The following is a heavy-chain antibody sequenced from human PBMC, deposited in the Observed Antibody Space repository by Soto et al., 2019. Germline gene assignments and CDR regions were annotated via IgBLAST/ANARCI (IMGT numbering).Heavy chain of an antibody. CDR2: IYYSGST. CDR1: GGSISSSSYY. V-gene: IGHV4-39*07. D-gene: IGHD2-15*01. Sequence: SETLSLTCTVSGGSISSSSYYWGWIRQPPGKGQEWIGSIYYSGSTYYNPSLKSRVTISVDTSNNQFSLKLSSVTAADTAVYYCAGISMHCSGGSCSGYWGQGILVTVSS. J-gene: IGHJ4*02. CDR3: AGISMHCSGGSCSGY.